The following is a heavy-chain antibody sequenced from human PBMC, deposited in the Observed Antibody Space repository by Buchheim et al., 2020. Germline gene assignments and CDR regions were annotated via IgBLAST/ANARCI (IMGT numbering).Heavy chain of an antibody. CDR2: ISDTGST. Sequence: QVQLQESGPGLVKPSETLSLTCTVSGGSIENYYWSWIRQPPGKGLEWIAYISDTGSTSYNPSLKSRISIFINTSQNQFSLALTSVTAADTAVYYCARGGRLELPTFHWGQGTL. CDR1: GGSIENYY. D-gene: IGHD1-7*01. CDR3: ARGGRLELPTFH. V-gene: IGHV4-59*01. J-gene: IGHJ4*02.